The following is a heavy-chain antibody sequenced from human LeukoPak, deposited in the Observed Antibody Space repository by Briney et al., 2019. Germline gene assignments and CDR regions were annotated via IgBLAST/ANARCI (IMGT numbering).Heavy chain of an antibody. CDR3: TRAFGQVWYFDL. CDR2: IYHSGST. D-gene: IGHD2/OR15-2a*01. CDR1: GGSISSSDYY. V-gene: IGHV4-61*08. J-gene: IGHJ2*01. Sequence: SETLSLTCTVSGGSISSSDYYWSWIRQPLGKGLEWIGYIYHSGSTNYNPSLKSRVTISVDTSKNQFSLKLGSVTAADTAVYYCTRAFGQVWYFDLWGRGTLVTVSS.